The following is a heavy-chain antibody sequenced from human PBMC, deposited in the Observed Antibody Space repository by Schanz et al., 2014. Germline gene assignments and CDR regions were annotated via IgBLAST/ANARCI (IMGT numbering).Heavy chain of an antibody. J-gene: IGHJ5*01. V-gene: IGHV1-18*01. Sequence: QVQLVQSGAEVKKPGASVRVSCKASGYTFTTYAMSWVRQAPGQGLEWVGWISVYTGNTKYGQKVQGRVTMTADTSTNTASMELRSLRSDAAAVYICAKAECAILTHSYSRLDSWGQGTLVTVSS. CDR3: AKAECAILTHSYSRLDS. D-gene: IGHD3-9*01. CDR1: GYTFTTYA. CDR2: ISVYTGNT.